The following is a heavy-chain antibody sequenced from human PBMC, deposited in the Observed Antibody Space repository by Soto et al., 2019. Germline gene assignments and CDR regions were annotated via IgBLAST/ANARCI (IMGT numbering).Heavy chain of an antibody. CDR3: ATAEVDY. Sequence: GGSLRLSCAASGFTFGDYWMHWVRQPPGKGPEWVSRMTGDGRTTQYADSVKGRFTASRDNAKSTLYLQMNSLRAEDMAVYYCATAEVDYWGPGTLVTVSS. J-gene: IGHJ4*02. CDR2: MTGDGRTT. V-gene: IGHV3-74*03. CDR1: GFTFGDYW.